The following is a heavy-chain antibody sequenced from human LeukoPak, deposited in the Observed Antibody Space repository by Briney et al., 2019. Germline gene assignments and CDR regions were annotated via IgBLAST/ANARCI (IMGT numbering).Heavy chain of an antibody. D-gene: IGHD3-22*01. J-gene: IGHJ4*02. CDR1: GGSISSHY. V-gene: IGHV4-59*11. Sequence: SETLSLTCTVSGGSISSHYWSWIRQPPGKGLEWIGYIYYSGSTNYNPTLKSRVTISVDTSKNQFSLKLSSVTAADTAVYYCARALSGSSGFDYWGQGTLVTVSS. CDR3: ARALSGSSGFDY. CDR2: IYYSGST.